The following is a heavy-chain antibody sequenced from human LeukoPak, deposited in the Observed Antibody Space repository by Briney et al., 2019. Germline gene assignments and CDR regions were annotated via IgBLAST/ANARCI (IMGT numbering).Heavy chain of an antibody. D-gene: IGHD2-8*02. J-gene: IGHJ5*02. CDR2: ISDSGDNT. CDR1: GFNFGSYY. Sequence: GGSLRLSCAASGFNFGSYYMTWVRQAPGKGLEWVSVISDSGDNTYYADSVKGRFTDSRDNTRDTLYLQMNSLRAEDTALYYCAKKIGTGPGHNWFDPWGQGTLVTVSS. V-gene: IGHV3-23*01. CDR3: AKKIGTGPGHNWFDP.